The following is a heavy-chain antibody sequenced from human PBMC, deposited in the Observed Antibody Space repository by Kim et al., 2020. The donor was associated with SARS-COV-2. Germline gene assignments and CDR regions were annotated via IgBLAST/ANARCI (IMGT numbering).Heavy chain of an antibody. D-gene: IGHD6-13*01. Sequence: SETLSLTCAVYGGSFSGYYWSWIRQPPGKGLEWIGELNHSGSTNYNPSLKSRVTISVDTSKNQFSLKLSSVTAATTAVYYCARQNGITAAVSFDYWGQGTLVTVSS. CDR3: ARQNGITAAVSFDY. CDR2: LNHSGST. V-gene: IGHV4-34*01. CDR1: GGSFSGYY. J-gene: IGHJ4*02.